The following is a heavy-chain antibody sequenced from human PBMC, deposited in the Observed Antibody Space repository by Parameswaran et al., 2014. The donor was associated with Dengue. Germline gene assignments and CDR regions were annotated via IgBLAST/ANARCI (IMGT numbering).Heavy chain of an antibody. D-gene: IGHD6-13*01. CDR2: INPNSGGT. V-gene: IGHV1-2*02. CDR1: GYTFTGYY. CDR3: AGIIAAAGTPPGAFDI. J-gene: IGHJ3*02. Sequence: ASVKVSCKASGYTFTGYYMHWVRQAPGQGLEWMGWINPNSGGTNYAQKFQGRVTMTRDTSISTAYMELSRLRSDDTAVYYCAGIIAAAGTPPGAFDIWGQGTMVTVSS.